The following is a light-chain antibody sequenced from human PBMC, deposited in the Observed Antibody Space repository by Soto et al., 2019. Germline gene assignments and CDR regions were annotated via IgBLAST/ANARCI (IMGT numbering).Light chain of an antibody. Sequence: AIQVTQSPSSLSASVGDRVTITCRASQDIRNDLGWHQQKPGEAPKVLIYAAWSLQSGVPSRFSGSGSGTEFTLTIISLQPEDSATYYWIQDYSYPFTFGGGTRVEIK. CDR1: QDIRND. V-gene: IGKV1-6*01. CDR2: AAW. J-gene: IGKJ4*01. CDR3: IQDYSYPFT.